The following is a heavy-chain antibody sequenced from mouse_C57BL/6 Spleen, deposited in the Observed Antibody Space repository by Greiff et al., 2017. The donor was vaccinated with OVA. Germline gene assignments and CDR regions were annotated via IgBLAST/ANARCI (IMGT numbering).Heavy chain of an antibody. Sequence: VQLQQPGAELVKPGASVKLSCKASGYTFTSYWMHWVKQRPGQGLEWIGMIHPNSGSTNYNEKFKSKATLTVDKSSSTAYMQLSSLTSEDSAVYYCARGQFITTVVATGDYWGQGTSVTVSS. V-gene: IGHV1-64*01. D-gene: IGHD1-1*01. CDR1: GYTFTSYW. CDR3: ARGQFITTVVATGDY. J-gene: IGHJ4*01. CDR2: IHPNSGST.